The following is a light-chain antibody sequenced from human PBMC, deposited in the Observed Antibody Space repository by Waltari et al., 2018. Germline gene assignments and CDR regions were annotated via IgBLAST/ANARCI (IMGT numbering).Light chain of an antibody. V-gene: IGLV2-14*03. CDR3: SSYTSSSTLA. Sequence: QSALTQPAFVSGSPGQSITSSCTGTSGEVGGEKYVSCYQHHPGKAPKLMIYDVTNRPSGVSNRFSGSKSGNTASLTISGLQAEDEAYYYCSSYTSSSTLAFGGGTKLTVL. CDR1: SGEVGGEKY. J-gene: IGLJ2*01. CDR2: DVT.